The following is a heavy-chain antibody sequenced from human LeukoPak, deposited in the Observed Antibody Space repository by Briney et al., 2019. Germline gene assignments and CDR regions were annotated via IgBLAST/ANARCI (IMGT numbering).Heavy chain of an antibody. D-gene: IGHD3-22*01. CDR2: INHSGST. V-gene: IGHV4-34*01. CDR1: GGSFSGYY. Sequence: SETLSLTCAVYGGSFSGYYWSWIRQPPGKGLEWIGEINHSGSTNYNPSLKGRVTISVDTSKNQFSLKLSSVTAADTAVYYCARVRYPSSGYPTLDYWGQGTLVTVSS. CDR3: ARVRYPSSGYPTLDY. J-gene: IGHJ4*02.